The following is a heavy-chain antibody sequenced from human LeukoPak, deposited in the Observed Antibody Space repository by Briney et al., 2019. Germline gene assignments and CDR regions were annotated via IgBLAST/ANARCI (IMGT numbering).Heavy chain of an antibody. Sequence: SETLSLTCTVSGGSISSSSYYWGWIRQPPGKGLEWIANVHNSGSTYYNPSLKSRVTISVDRSKNQFSLKLSSVTAADTAVYYCARVGSYSSGSYYTNWFDPWGQGTLVTVSS. CDR2: VHNSGST. CDR3: ARVGSYSSGSYYTNWFDP. CDR1: GGSISSSSYY. J-gene: IGHJ5*02. D-gene: IGHD3-10*01. V-gene: IGHV4-39*07.